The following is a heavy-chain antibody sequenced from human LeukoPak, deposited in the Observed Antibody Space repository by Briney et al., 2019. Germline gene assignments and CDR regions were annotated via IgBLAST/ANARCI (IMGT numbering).Heavy chain of an antibody. J-gene: IGHJ4*02. D-gene: IGHD3-22*01. CDR2: IYYSGST. CDR1: GGSVSSGNYY. Sequence: SSETLSLTCTVSGGSVSSGNYYWSWLRQPPGKGLEWIGYIYYSGSTNYNPSLKSRVTISVDTSQNQFSLKLSSVTAADTAVYYCARDPSGYFNYWGQGTLATVSS. CDR3: ARDPSGYFNY. V-gene: IGHV4-61*01.